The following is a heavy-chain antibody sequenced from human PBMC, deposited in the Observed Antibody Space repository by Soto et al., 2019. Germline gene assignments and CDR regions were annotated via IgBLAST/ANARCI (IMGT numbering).Heavy chain of an antibody. J-gene: IGHJ4*02. V-gene: IGHV4-30-2*01. Sequence: QLQLQESGSGRVKPSQTLSLTCAVSGGSISSGGYSWSWIRQPPGKGLEWIGYIYHSGSTYYNPSLKRRVPISVDRSKDQFSLQLSSVTAADTAVYSCARGPPFGYWGQGTLVTVSS. CDR1: GGSISSGGYS. CDR2: IYHSGST. D-gene: IGHD3-10*01. CDR3: ARGPPFGY.